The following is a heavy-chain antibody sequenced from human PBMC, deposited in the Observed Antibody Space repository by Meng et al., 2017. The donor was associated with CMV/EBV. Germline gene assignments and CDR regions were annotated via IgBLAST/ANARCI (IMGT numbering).Heavy chain of an antibody. J-gene: IGHJ4*02. CDR3: ARGGIAAAGPFDY. D-gene: IGHD6-13*01. CDR1: GVSFSCYY. V-gene: IGHV4-34*01. Sequence: GASILQPAETLAPLCAAYGVSFSCYYRSLIRQPPGKGLEWIGEINHSGSTNYNPSLKSRVTISVDTSKNQFSLKLSSVTAADTAVYYCARGGIAAAGPFDYWGQGTLVTVSS. CDR2: INHSGST.